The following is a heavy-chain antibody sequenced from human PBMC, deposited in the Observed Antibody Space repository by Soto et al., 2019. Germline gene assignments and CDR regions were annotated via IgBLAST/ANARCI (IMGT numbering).Heavy chain of an antibody. CDR3: ARTYYDILTGYRFDS. Sequence: SETLSLTCTVSSGSINLWYWSWIRQPPGKGLEWIGYIYYSGSTHYNPYLKSRVTISVDTSKNQFSLKLNSVTAADTAVYYCARTYYDILTGYRFDSWGQGTLVTVSS. V-gene: IGHV4-59*01. D-gene: IGHD3-9*01. CDR1: SGSINLWY. J-gene: IGHJ4*02. CDR2: IYYSGST.